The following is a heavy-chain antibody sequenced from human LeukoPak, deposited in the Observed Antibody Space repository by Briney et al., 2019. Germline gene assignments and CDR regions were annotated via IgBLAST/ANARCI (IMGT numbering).Heavy chain of an antibody. V-gene: IGHV4-39*01. Sequence: SETLSLTCAVSGDSITSSSHHWGWIRQSPGKGLEWIGSIYFGRTTYYNPSLSSRVALSVVTSKNQFSLQLTSVTAADTAVYYCVRHDGRGGATMGSLDSWGQGSLVTVSS. CDR2: IYFGRTT. J-gene: IGHJ4*02. CDR1: GDSITSSSHH. D-gene: IGHD5-12*01. CDR3: VRHDGRGGATMGSLDS.